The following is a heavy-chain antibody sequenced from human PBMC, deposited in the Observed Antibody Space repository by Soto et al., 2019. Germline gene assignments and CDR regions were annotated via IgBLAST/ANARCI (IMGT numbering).Heavy chain of an antibody. J-gene: IGHJ6*02. CDR2: IIPIFGTA. CDR3: ARDTVPNKNSYYYGMDV. V-gene: IGHV1-69*13. Sequence: ASVNVSCQASVGTFSSYAISWVRPAPGQGLELMGGIIPIFGTANYAQKFQGRVMITADESTSTAYMELSSMRSEDTAVYYCARDTVPNKNSYYYGMDVWGQGTTVTVSS. CDR1: VGTFSSYA.